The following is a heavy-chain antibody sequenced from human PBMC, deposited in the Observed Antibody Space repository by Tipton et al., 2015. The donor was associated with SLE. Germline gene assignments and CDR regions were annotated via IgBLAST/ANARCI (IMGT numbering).Heavy chain of an antibody. J-gene: IGHJ6*03. D-gene: IGHD4-17*01. CDR1: GGSFSGYY. CDR3: ARDNGDYHYYYYYMDV. CDR2: INHSGST. Sequence: TLSLTCAVYGGSFSGYYWSWIRQPPGKGLEWIGEINHSGSTNYNPSLKSRVTISVDTSKNQFSLKLSSVTAADTAGYYCARDNGDYHYYYYYMDVWGKGTTVTVSS. V-gene: IGHV4-34*01.